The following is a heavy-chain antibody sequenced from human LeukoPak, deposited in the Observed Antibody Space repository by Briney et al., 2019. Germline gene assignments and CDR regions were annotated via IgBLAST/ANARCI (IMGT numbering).Heavy chain of an antibody. CDR3: ARVSSSGWYFDY. D-gene: IGHD6-19*01. Sequence: ASVKVSCKASGYTFTSYYMHWVRQAPGQGLEWMGIINPSGGSTSYAQKFQGRVTMTRDMSTSTVYMELSSLRSEDTAVYYCARVSSSGWYFDYWGQGTLVTVSS. J-gene: IGHJ4*02. CDR1: GYTFTSYY. V-gene: IGHV1-46*01. CDR2: INPSGGST.